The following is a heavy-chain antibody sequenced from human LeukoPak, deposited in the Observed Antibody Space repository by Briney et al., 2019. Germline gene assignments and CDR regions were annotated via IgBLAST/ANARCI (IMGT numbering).Heavy chain of an antibody. CDR3: AREVGGHYVWGSYRLSPLEPLTTVFDI. J-gene: IGHJ3*02. CDR2: IKQDGSEK. V-gene: IGHV3-7*01. D-gene: IGHD3-16*02. Sequence: GGSLRLSCAASGFTFSSYWMSWVRQAPGKGLEWVANIKQDGSEKYYVDSVKGRFTISRDNAKNSLYLQMNSLRAEDTAVYYCAREVGGHYVWGSYRLSPLEPLTTVFDIWGQGTMVTVSS. CDR1: GFTFSSYW.